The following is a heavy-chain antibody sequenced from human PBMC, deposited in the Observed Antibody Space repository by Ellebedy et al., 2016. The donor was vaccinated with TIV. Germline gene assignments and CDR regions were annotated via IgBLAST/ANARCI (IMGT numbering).Heavy chain of an antibody. Sequence: ASVKVSCXASGGTFSNSAISWVRQAPGQGLEWMGGMNPKRGNTDYAQKFQGRVTLTRNNSITTAYMELRSLRSEDTAVYYCTRGRVNYDYWGQGTLVTVSS. V-gene: IGHV1-8*02. CDR3: TRGRVNYDY. CDR1: GGTFSNSA. J-gene: IGHJ4*02. D-gene: IGHD3-10*01. CDR2: MNPKRGNT.